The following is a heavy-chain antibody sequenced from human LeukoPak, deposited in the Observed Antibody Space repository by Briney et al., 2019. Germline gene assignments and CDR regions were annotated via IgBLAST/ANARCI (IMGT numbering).Heavy chain of an antibody. Sequence: SETLSLTCTVSGGSISSYYWSWIRQPPGKGLEWIGSIYHSGSTYYNPSLKSRVTISVDTSKNQFSLKLSSVTAADTAVYYCARVYSWYSGSYYDRYFDYWGQGTLVTVSS. V-gene: IGHV4-59*01. D-gene: IGHD1-26*01. CDR3: ARVYSWYSGSYYDRYFDY. CDR2: IYHSGST. J-gene: IGHJ4*02. CDR1: GGSISSYY.